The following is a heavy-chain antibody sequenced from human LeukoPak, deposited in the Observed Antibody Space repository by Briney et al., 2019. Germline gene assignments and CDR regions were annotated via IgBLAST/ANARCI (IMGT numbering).Heavy chain of an antibody. D-gene: IGHD2-2*01. CDR3: ARDACSSTSCFRDS. CDR2: ITSGSTYI. Sequence: GESLRLSCAASGFIFSTYTMNWVRKAPGKGLEWVSSITSGSTYISYADSLKGRFTVSRDNARNSLYLQMNSLRAEDTAVYYCARDACSSTSCFRDSWGQGTLVTVSP. V-gene: IGHV3-21*01. J-gene: IGHJ4*02. CDR1: GFIFSTYT.